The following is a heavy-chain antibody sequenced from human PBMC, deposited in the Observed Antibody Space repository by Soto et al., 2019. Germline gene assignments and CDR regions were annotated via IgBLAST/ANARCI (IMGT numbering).Heavy chain of an antibody. V-gene: IGHV1-69*01. CDR1: GGSFSSYA. J-gene: IGHJ6*02. CDR2: IIPIVGTG. Sequence: QVQLVQSGAEVKKPGSSVKVSCKASGGSFSSYAISWVRQAPGQGLEWMGGIIPIVGTGNYAQNFQGRVTITADESTSTAYMELSSLRSEDTAMYYCARDLRAAGRPGMDVWGQGTTFTVSS. D-gene: IGHD6-13*01. CDR3: ARDLRAAGRPGMDV.